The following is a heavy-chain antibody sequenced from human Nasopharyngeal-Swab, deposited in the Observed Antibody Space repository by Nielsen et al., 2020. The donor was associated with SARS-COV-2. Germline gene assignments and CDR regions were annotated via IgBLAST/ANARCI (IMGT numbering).Heavy chain of an antibody. D-gene: IGHD3-9*01. CDR2: ISGSGGST. CDR3: AKDTALYLAFDI. V-gene: IGHV3-23*01. CDR1: GFTFSSYA. J-gene: IGHJ3*02. Sequence: GESLKISCAASGFTFSSYAMSWVRQAPGKGVEWVSAISGSGGSTYYADSVKGRFTISRDNSKNTLYLQMNSLRAEDTAVYYCAKDTALYLAFDIWGQGTMVTVSS.